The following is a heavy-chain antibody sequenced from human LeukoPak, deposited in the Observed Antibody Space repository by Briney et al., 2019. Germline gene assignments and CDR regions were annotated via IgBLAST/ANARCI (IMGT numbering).Heavy chain of an antibody. J-gene: IGHJ4*02. V-gene: IGHV1-18*01. CDR3: ARKSPLNLLSPYYFDY. Sequence: ASVKVSCKASGYTFTSYGISWVRQAPGQGLEWMGWINTHHGNTNYAQKVQGRVTMTTDTSTSTAYMELRSLRSDDAAVYYCARKSPLNLLSPYYFDYWGQGTLVTVSS. CDR2: INTHHGNT. D-gene: IGHD3-10*01. CDR1: GYTFTSYG.